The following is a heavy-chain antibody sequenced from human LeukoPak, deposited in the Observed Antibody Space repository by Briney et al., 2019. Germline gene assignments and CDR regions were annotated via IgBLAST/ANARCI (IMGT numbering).Heavy chain of an antibody. CDR1: GGSISSYY. CDR3: ARGLMVVRGVTSRYYYYGMDV. D-gene: IGHD3-10*01. Sequence: TSETLSLTCTVSGGSISSYYWSWIRQPAGKGLEWIGRIYTSGSTNYNPSLKSRVTMSVDTSKNQFSLKLSSVTAADTAVYYCARGLMVVRGVTSRYYYYGMDVWGQGTRSPSP. V-gene: IGHV4-4*07. J-gene: IGHJ6*02. CDR2: IYTSGST.